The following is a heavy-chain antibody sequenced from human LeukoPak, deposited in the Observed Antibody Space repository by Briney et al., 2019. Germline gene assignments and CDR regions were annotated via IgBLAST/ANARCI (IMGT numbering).Heavy chain of an antibody. V-gene: IGHV1-24*01. CDR1: GYTLTELS. J-gene: IGHJ5*02. Sequence: GASVKVSCKVSGYTLTELSMHWVRRAPGKGLEWMGGFDPEDGETIYAQKFQGRVTMTEDTSTDTAYMELSSLRSEDTAVYYCATDKGSSGWVYWFDPWGQGTLVTVSS. D-gene: IGHD6-19*01. CDR3: ATDKGSSGWVYWFDP. CDR2: FDPEDGET.